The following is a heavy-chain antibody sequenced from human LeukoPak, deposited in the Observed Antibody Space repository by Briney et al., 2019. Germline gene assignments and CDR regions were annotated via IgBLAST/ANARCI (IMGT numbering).Heavy chain of an antibody. CDR1: GYTFTSYD. V-gene: IGHV1-8*01. CDR3: ARDVVQYDSSGYYYAYFDY. CDR2: MNPNSGNT. J-gene: IGHJ4*02. D-gene: IGHD3-22*01. Sequence: SGASVKVSCKASGYTFTSYDINWVRQATGQGLEWMGWMNPNSGNTGYAQKFQGRVTMTRNTSISTAYMELSSLRSEDTAVYYCARDVVQYDSSGYYYAYFDYWGQGTLVTVSS.